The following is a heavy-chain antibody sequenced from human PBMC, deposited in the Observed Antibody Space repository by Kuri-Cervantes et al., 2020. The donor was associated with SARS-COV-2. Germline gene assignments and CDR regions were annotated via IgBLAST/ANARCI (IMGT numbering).Heavy chain of an antibody. CDR2: INHRGDT. CDR3: ARDLVVSSGWDYYMDV. D-gene: IGHD6-19*01. CDR1: YGTLTGYQ. J-gene: IGHJ6*03. V-gene: IGHV4-34*01. Sequence: ESLKISCALYYGTLTGYQWSWIRQPPGKGLEWIGGINHRGDTYYNPSLEGRVTISRDTSENKFSLRLSSVTAEDTAVYYCARDLVVSSGWDYYMDVWGKGTTVTVSS.